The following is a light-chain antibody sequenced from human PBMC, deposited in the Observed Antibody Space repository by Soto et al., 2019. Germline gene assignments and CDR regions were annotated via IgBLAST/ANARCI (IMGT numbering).Light chain of an antibody. CDR2: ENN. CDR1: SSNIGAGYE. V-gene: IGLV1-40*01. Sequence: QSVLTQPPSVSAAPGQRVTISCTGASSNIGAGYEAHWYQQVPEKPPNLLIYENNNRPSGVPDRFSGSKSGTSASLAITGLQAEDEAEYYCQSYDSSLSGYVFGTGTKLTVL. J-gene: IGLJ1*01. CDR3: QSYDSSLSGYV.